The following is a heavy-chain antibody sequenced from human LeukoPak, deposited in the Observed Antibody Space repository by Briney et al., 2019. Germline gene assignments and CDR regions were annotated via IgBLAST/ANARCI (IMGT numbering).Heavy chain of an antibody. CDR1: GGSFSGYY. CDR2: INHSGST. CDR3: ARARRTERSPAHTYYGMDV. Sequence: PSETLSLTCAVYGGSFSGYYWSWIRQPPGKGLEWIGEINHSGSTNYNPSLKSRVTISVDTSKNQFSLKLSSVTAADTAVYYCARARRTERSPAHTYYGMDVWGQGTTVTVSS. V-gene: IGHV4-34*01. D-gene: IGHD2-2*01. J-gene: IGHJ6*02.